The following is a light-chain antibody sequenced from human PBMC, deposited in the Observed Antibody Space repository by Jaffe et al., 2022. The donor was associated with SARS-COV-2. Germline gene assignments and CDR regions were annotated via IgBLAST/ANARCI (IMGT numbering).Light chain of an antibody. CDR2: GAS. J-gene: IGKJ4*01. CDR3: QQYGSLLT. V-gene: IGKV3-20*01. CDR1: QIVSSSY. Sequence: EIVLTQSPGTLSLSQGERATLSCRASQIVSSSYLAWYQQKPGQAPRLLIYGASSRATGIPDRFSGSGSGTDFTLTISRLEPEDFAVYYCQQYGSLLTFGGGTKVEIE.